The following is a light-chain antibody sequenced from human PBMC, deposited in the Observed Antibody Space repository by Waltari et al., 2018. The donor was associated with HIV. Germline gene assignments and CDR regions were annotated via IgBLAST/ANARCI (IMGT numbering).Light chain of an antibody. V-gene: IGLV2-11*01. CDR2: DVN. J-gene: IGLJ1*01. Sequence: QSALTQPHSVSGSPGQSLTISCTGTSSYVDTFVSWYQQHPGKAPKVIIYDVNKRPSGVPDRFSGSKSGNTAFLTISGLQAEDEADYFCCSYAGNYSYVFGSGSRVTVL. CDR3: CSYAGNYSYV. CDR1: SSYVDTF.